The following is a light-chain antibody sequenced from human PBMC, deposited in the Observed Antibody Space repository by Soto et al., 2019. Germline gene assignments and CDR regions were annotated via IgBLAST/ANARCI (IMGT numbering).Light chain of an antibody. CDR1: QSVSTNF. V-gene: IGKV3-20*01. CDR2: VAS. J-gene: IGKJ1*01. CDR3: QQYGRTSWT. Sequence: EIVLTQSPGTLSLSPGEGATLSCRASQSVSTNFFAWYQQKPGQAPRLLIYVASTRATGIPDRFSGSGSGTDFTLTISRLEPEDFAVYYCQQYGRTSWTFGQGTKVESK.